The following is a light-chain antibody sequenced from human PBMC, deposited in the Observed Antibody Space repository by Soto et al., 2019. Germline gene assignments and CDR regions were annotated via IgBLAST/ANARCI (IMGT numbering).Light chain of an antibody. CDR3: HQYNNWPPFT. J-gene: IGKJ2*01. CDR2: GAS. CDR1: QSVSSN. Sequence: ETVMTQSPVTLSVSPGERATLSCRASQSVSSNLAWYQQKPGQAPRLLIYGASNRVTGIPTRFSGSGSGTEFTLTISSLQSEDFAVYYCHQYNNWPPFTFSQGTKLEIK. V-gene: IGKV3-15*01.